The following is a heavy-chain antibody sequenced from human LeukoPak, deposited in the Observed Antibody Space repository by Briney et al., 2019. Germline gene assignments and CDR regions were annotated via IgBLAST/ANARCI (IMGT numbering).Heavy chain of an antibody. CDR1: GGSISSSSYY. Sequence: SETLSLTRTVSGGSISSSSYYWGWIRQPPGKGLEWIGSIYYSGSTYYNPSLKSRVTISVDTSKNQFSLKLSSVTAADTAVYYCARHQTGTTDYWGQGTLVTVSS. V-gene: IGHV4-39*01. J-gene: IGHJ4*02. CDR2: IYYSGST. CDR3: ARHQTGTTDY. D-gene: IGHD1-7*01.